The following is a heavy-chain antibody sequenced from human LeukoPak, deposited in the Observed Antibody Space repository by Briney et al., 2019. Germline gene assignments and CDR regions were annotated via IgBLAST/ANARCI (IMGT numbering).Heavy chain of an antibody. D-gene: IGHD4-23*01. CDR3: AKDRGGNADHYFDY. J-gene: IGHJ4*02. V-gene: IGHV3-30*18. CDR1: GFTFSSYG. CDR2: ISYDGSNK. Sequence: GGSLRLSCAASGFTFSSYGMHWVRQAPGKGLEWVAVISYDGSNKYYADSVKGRFTISRDNSKNTLYLQMNSLRAEETAVYYCAKDRGGNADHYFDYWGQGTLVTVSS.